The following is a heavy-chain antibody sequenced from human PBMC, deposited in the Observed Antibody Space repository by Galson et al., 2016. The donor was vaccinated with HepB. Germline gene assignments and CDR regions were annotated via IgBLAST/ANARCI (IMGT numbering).Heavy chain of an antibody. V-gene: IGHV1-2*02. Sequence: SVKVSCKASGYTFTGYTIHWVRQAPGQGLQWMGWLNPNSGDTNYEQKFQGRVTMTRDMSISTAYMELTRLTSNDTAIYYCARVRSGYFSDGVDAFDIWGQGTMVAVTS. J-gene: IGHJ3*02. CDR3: ARVRSGYFSDGVDAFDI. CDR2: LNPNSGDT. D-gene: IGHD2-15*01. CDR1: GYTFTGYT.